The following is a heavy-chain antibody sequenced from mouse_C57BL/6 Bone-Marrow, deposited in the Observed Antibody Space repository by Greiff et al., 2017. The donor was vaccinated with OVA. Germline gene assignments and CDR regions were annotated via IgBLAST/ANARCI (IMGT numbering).Heavy chain of an antibody. V-gene: IGHV3-6*01. D-gene: IGHD3-2*02. CDR3: ASIDSSGYVAYY. Sequence: VQLQESGPGLVKPSQSLSLTCSVTGYSITSGYYWNWIRQFPGNKLEWMGYISYDGSNNYNPSLKNRISITRDTSKNQFFLKLNSVTTEDTATYYCASIDSSGYVAYYWGQGTTLTVSS. J-gene: IGHJ2*01. CDR1: GYSITSGYY. CDR2: ISYDGSN.